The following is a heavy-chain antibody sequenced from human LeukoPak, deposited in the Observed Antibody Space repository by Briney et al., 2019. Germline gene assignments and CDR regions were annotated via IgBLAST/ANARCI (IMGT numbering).Heavy chain of an antibody. CDR1: GGSISSTSYH. V-gene: IGHV4-61*02. CDR2: IYAAGST. J-gene: IGHJ4*02. CDR3: ARLKKDYDHYFDY. Sequence: SETLSLTCTVSGGSISSTSYHWTWIRQPAGRGLGWIGRIYAAGSTNYNPSLKSRVTMSVDTSKKQFSLKLSSVTAADTAVYYCARLKKDYDHYFDYWGQGTLVTVSS. D-gene: IGHD4-17*01.